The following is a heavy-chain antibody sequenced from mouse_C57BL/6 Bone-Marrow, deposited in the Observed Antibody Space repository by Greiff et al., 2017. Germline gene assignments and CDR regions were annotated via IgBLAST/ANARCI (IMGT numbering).Heavy chain of an antibody. CDR2: IDPSDSYT. CDR1: GYTFTSYW. CDR3: ARGDYAWFAY. D-gene: IGHD2-4*01. Sequence: QVQLQQPGAELVRPGTSVKLSCKASGYTFTSYWMHWVKQRPGQGLEWIGVIDPSDSYTNYNQKFKGKATLTVDTSSSTAYMQLSSLTSEDSAVYYCARGDYAWFAYWGHGTLVTVSA. V-gene: IGHV1-59*01. J-gene: IGHJ3*01.